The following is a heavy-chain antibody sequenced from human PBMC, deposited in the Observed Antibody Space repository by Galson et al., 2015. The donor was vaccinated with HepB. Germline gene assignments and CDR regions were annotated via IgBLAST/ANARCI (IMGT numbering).Heavy chain of an antibody. CDR2: VSGGGGSR. D-gene: IGHD6-13*01. CDR1: DFVFSSHA. Sequence: SLRLSCAGSDFVFSSHAMTWVRQAPGKGLEWVSSVSGGGGSRKYADSVKGRFTISRDNSKSTLYLELTNLRAEDTAVYFCAKGSIGKRRGSASSWFLPPMPLDKWGQGTLVAVSS. CDR3: AKGSIGKRRGSASSWFLPPMPLDK. V-gene: IGHV3-23*01. J-gene: IGHJ4*02.